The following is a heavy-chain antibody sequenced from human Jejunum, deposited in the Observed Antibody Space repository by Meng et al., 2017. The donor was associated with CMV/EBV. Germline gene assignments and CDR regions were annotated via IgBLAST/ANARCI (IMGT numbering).Heavy chain of an antibody. J-gene: IGHJ6*02. Sequence: SGGSITKYYWSWIRQTPGKGLEWIGYIYYTGSTNYNPSLKSRVTISVDTSKNQFSLKLSSVTAADTAVYYCARDNVVHYYYGLDVWGQGTTVTVSS. CDR2: IYYTGST. D-gene: IGHD2-21*01. CDR3: ARDNVVHYYYGLDV. CDR1: GGSITKYY. V-gene: IGHV4-59*01.